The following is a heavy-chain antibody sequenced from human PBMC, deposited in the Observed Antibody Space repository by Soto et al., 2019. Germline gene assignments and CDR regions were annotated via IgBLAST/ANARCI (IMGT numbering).Heavy chain of an antibody. CDR3: TRDRGSGWELLRAGAFDI. CDR1: GFTFGDYA. Sequence: QPGGSLRLSCTASGFTFGDYAMSWVRQAPGKGLEWVGFIRSKAYGGTTEYAASVKGRFTISRDDSKSIAYLQMNSLKTEDTAVYYCTRDRGSGWELLRAGAFDIWGQGTMVTVSS. CDR2: IRSKAYGGTT. D-gene: IGHD1-26*01. V-gene: IGHV3-49*04. J-gene: IGHJ3*02.